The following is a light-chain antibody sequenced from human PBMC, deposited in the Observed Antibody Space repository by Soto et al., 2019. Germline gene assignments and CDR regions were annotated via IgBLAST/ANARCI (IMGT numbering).Light chain of an antibody. J-gene: IGKJ4*01. V-gene: IGKV1-9*01. CDR1: QGISSF. CDR2: AAS. CDR3: QQVNSYPLT. Sequence: DIQLNPSPSFLSASVIYRVTLTSQASQGISSFLAWYQLKPGKAPKLLIYAASTLQSGVPSRFSGSGSGTEFTLTISSLQPEDFATYYCQQVNSYPLTFGGGTKVDI.